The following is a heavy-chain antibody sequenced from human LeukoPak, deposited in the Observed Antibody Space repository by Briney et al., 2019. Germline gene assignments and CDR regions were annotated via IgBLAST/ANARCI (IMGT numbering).Heavy chain of an antibody. Sequence: GGTLRLSCAASGFTFSDYYMSWIRQAPGKGLEWISYISSSGSTIYYAVPVKGRFTITRHIAKHVLYLQMNCLRGEDAAVYYCAREFWGVFTPFVYWGQGTMVTVSS. D-gene: IGHD3-16*01. CDR3: AREFWGVFTPFVY. V-gene: IGHV3-11*01. CDR2: ISSSGSTI. CDR1: GFTFSDYY. J-gene: IGHJ4*02.